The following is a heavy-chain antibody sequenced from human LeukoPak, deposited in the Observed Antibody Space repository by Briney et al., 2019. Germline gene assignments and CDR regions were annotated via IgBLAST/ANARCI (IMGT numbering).Heavy chain of an antibody. CDR3: ARVPYSSSWFFDY. V-gene: IGHV1-2*06. D-gene: IGHD6-13*01. J-gene: IGHJ4*02. Sequence: ASVKVSCKASGYTFTGYYMHWVRQAPGQGLEWMGRINPNSGGTNYAQKFQGRVTMTRDTSISTAYMELSRLRSDDTAVYYCARVPYSSSWFFDYWGQGTLVTVSS. CDR2: INPNSGGT. CDR1: GYTFTGYY.